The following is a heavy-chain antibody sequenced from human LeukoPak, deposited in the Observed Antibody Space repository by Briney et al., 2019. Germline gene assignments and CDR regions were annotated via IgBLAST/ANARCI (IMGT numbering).Heavy chain of an antibody. D-gene: IGHD6-6*01. CDR3: ARDRIAARLFDY. Sequence: GGSLRLSCAASGFTFSSYSMNWVRQAPGKGLEWVSSISSSSSYIYYADSVRGRFTISRDNAKNSLYPQMNSLRAEDTAVYYCARDRIAARLFDYWGQGTLVTVSS. V-gene: IGHV3-21*01. J-gene: IGHJ4*02. CDR2: ISSSSSYI. CDR1: GFTFSSYS.